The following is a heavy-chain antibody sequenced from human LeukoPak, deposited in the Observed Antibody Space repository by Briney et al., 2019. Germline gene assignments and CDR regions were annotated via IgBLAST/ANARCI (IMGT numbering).Heavy chain of an antibody. CDR1: GGSFRGYY. J-gene: IGHJ4*02. Sequence: PSETLSLICAVYGGSFRGYYWSWIRQPPGKGLEWIGEINHSGSTNYNPSLKSRVTISVDTSKNQFSLKLSSVTAADTAVYYCARGRAIADYWGQGTLVTVSS. CDR2: INHSGST. D-gene: IGHD3-22*01. V-gene: IGHV4-34*01. CDR3: ARGRAIADY.